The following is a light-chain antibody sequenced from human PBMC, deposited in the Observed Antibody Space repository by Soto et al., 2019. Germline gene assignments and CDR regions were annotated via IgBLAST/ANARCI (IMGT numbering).Light chain of an antibody. Sequence: QPVLTQSPSASASLGASVKLTCTLSSGHSSYAIAWHQQQPEKGPRYLMKLNSDGSHSKGDGIPDRFSGSSSGAERYLTISCLQSEDEADYCCQTWGTGIEVFGTGTKLTVL. J-gene: IGLJ1*01. CDR3: QTWGTGIEV. V-gene: IGLV4-69*01. CDR1: SGHSSYA. CDR2: LNSDGSH.